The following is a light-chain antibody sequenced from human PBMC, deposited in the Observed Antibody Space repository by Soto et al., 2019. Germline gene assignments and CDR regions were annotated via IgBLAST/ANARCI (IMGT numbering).Light chain of an antibody. Sequence: EIVLTQSPAILSLSPGERATLSCRASQSVGRYLVWYQQKPGQAPSLLIYDASNRATGVPARFSGSGSGTDVTRPISSLESEDFAVYYCQHRNNWPWTLGQGTRVEIK. J-gene: IGKJ1*01. CDR3: QHRNNWPWT. CDR2: DAS. V-gene: IGKV3-11*01. CDR1: QSVGRY.